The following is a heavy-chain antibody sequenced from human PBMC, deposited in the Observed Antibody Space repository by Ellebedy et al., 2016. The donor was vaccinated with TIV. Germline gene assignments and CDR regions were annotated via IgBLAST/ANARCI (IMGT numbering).Heavy chain of an antibody. V-gene: IGHV1-24*01. J-gene: IGHJ5*02. CDR1: GDTFTEYS. CDR3: ATHLPSHEWDQLRHH. Sequence: ASVKVSCXASGDTFTEYSMHWVRQAPGRGLEWMGGFDPEDGVTIFAQKFQGRVTMTEDTSTDTAYMELSSLRSEDTAVYYCATHLPSHEWDQLRHHWGQGTLVTVSA. D-gene: IGHD1-26*01. CDR2: FDPEDGVT.